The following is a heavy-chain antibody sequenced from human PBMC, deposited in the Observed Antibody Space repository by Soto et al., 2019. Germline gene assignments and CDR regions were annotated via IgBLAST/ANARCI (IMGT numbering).Heavy chain of an antibody. D-gene: IGHD5-12*01. Sequence: QVQLVQSGAEVRQPASSVKVSCKTSGGTFSSYAISWVRQAPGQGLEWMGGIVPIVDTSTYAQKFQGRVTITADESTSTVYRERSSLRSADTAVYYCVRVVAIPGYPDNWGQGTLVTVSS. J-gene: IGHJ4*02. CDR1: GGTFSSYA. CDR2: IVPIVDTS. V-gene: IGHV1-69*12. CDR3: VRVVAIPGYPDN.